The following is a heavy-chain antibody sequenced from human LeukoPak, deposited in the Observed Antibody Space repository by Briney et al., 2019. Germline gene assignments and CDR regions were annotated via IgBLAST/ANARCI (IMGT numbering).Heavy chain of an antibody. CDR2: IYSGGST. CDR3: ARDLINSSGWYYFDY. V-gene: IGHV3-66*01. Sequence: PGVSLSLFCAASGFTFSSNYMRWASNAPGRGVEWVSVIYSGGSTYYADSVKGRFSISRDKSTNTLYLQMNSLRAEDTAVYYCARDLINSSGWYYFDYWGQGTLVTVSS. J-gene: IGHJ4*02. CDR1: GFTFSSNY. D-gene: IGHD6-19*01.